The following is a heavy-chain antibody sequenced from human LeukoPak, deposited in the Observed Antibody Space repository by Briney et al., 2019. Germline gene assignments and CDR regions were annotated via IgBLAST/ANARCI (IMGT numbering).Heavy chain of an antibody. CDR3: ARDESGGLNY. V-gene: IGHV1-2*02. Sequence: ASVKVSFKASGYTFTAYYMHWVRQAPGQGLEWMGWISPNSGATNYAQKFQGRATMTRDTSISTAYMELSGLRSDDTAVYYCARDESGGLNYWGQGTLVTVSS. CDR2: ISPNSGAT. D-gene: IGHD2-15*01. CDR1: GYTFTAYY. J-gene: IGHJ4*02.